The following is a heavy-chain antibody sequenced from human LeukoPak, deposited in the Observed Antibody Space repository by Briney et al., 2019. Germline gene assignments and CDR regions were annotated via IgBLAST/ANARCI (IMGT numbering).Heavy chain of an antibody. CDR1: GYTFTGYY. Sequence: GASVKVSCKASGYTFTGYYMHWVRQAPGQGLEWMGWINPNSGGTNYAQKFQGRVTMTRDTSISTAYMELSRLRSDDTAVYYCARVVQYGSTPGVYYFDYWGQGTLVTVSS. CDR2: INPNSGGT. J-gene: IGHJ4*02. D-gene: IGHD6-13*01. V-gene: IGHV1-2*02. CDR3: ARVVQYGSTPGVYYFDY.